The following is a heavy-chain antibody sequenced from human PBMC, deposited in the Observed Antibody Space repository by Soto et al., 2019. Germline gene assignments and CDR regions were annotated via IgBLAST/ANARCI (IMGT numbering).Heavy chain of an antibody. Sequence: PGGSLRLSCAASGFTFSSYGMHWVRQAPGKGLEWVAVISYDGSNKYYADSVKGRFTISRDNSKNTLYPQMNSLRAEDTAVYYCAKDTAMVRYYYYYGMDVWGQGTTVTVSS. J-gene: IGHJ6*02. CDR2: ISYDGSNK. CDR3: AKDTAMVRYYYYYGMDV. D-gene: IGHD5-18*01. V-gene: IGHV3-30*18. CDR1: GFTFSSYG.